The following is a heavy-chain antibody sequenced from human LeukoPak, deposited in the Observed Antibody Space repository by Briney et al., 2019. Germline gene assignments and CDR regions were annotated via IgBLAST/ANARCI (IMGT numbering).Heavy chain of an antibody. Sequence: GGSLRLSCAASGFTFNDYYITWIRQAPGKGLEWVSYISSSGLTTVYADSVKGRFTITRDNAHNFMSLQMNSLRPEDTAVYYCARDTNNGLDVWGRGTTVTVS. D-gene: IGHD1-14*01. J-gene: IGHJ6*02. V-gene: IGHV3-11*01. CDR3: ARDTNNGLDV. CDR2: ISSSGLTT. CDR1: GFTFNDYY.